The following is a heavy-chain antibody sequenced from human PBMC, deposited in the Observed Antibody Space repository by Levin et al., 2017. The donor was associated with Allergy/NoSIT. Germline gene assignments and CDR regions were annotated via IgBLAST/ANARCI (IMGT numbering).Heavy chain of an antibody. D-gene: IGHD3-10*01. V-gene: IGHV3-21*01. CDR2: ISSSSSYI. CDR3: ARGGYGSGYPFDY. Sequence: GESLKISCAASGFTFSSYSMNWVRQAPGKGLEWVSSISSSSSYIYYADSVKGRFTISRDNAKNSLYLQMNSLRAEDTAVYYCARGGYGSGYPFDYWGQGTLVTVSS. J-gene: IGHJ4*02. CDR1: GFTFSSYS.